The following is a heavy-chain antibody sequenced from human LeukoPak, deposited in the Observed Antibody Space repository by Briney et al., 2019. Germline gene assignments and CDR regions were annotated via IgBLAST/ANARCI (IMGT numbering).Heavy chain of an antibody. CDR1: GFTFSSYG. CDR2: ISYGGSNK. J-gene: IGHJ4*02. D-gene: IGHD6-19*01. CDR3: ARDGAVAGTEVFFAY. Sequence: GGSLRLSCAASGFTFSSYGRHWVRQAPGKGLEWVADISYGGSNKYYADSVRGRFTISRDNSKNTLYLHMNSLRAEDTAVYYCARDGAVAGTEVFFAYWGQGTLVTVSS. V-gene: IGHV3-30*03.